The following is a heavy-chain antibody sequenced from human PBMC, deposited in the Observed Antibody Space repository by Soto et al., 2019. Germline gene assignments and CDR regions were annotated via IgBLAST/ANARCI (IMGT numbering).Heavy chain of an antibody. CDR1: RFTFSSYW. V-gene: IGHV3-7*01. J-gene: IGHJ6*03. D-gene: IGHD1-20*01. CDR3: ARTPSTYRYNWNRDYYYYYIDV. Sequence: GESLKISCVASRFTFSSYWMSWVRQAPGKGLEWVANINQDGGERYYVDSVKGRFTISRDNAKSSLYLQMNSLRAEDTAVYYCARTPSTYRYNWNRDYYYYYIDVWGKGTTVTVSS. CDR2: INQDGGER.